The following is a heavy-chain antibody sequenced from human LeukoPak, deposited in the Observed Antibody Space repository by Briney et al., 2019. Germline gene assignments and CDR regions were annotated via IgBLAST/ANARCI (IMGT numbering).Heavy chain of an antibody. D-gene: IGHD1-26*01. CDR3: AREETLVGATVDAFDI. V-gene: IGHV4-4*07. CDR2: IYTSGST. Sequence: PSETLSLTCTVSGGSISSYYWSWIRQPAGKGLEWIGRIYTSGSTNYNPSLKSRVTMSVDTSKNQFSLKLSSVTAADTAVYYCAREETLVGATVDAFDIWGQGTMVTGSS. CDR1: GGSISSYY. J-gene: IGHJ3*02.